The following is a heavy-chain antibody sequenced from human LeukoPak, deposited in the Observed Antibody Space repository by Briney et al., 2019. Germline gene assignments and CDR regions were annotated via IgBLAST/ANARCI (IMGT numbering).Heavy chain of an antibody. CDR2: ISGSGDST. CDR1: GFTFSSCA. CDR3: AKGDGSAWYFLFDN. V-gene: IGHV3-23*01. J-gene: IGHJ4*02. D-gene: IGHD6-19*01. Sequence: GTSLRLSCAASGFTFSSCAMSWVRQAPGKGLEWVSGISGSGDSTYYADSVKGRFTISRDNSQNTLYLQMNSLGAEDTAVYYCAKGDGSAWYFLFDNWGQGILVTVSS.